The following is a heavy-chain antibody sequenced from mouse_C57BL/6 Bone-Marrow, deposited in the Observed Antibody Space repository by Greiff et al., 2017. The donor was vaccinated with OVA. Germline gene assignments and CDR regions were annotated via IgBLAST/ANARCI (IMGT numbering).Heavy chain of an antibody. J-gene: IGHJ3*01. CDR1: GFTFSNYW. CDR3: TEDYSNYSFAY. CDR2: IRLKSDNYAT. V-gene: IGHV6-3*01. D-gene: IGHD2-5*01. Sequence: EVKVEESGGGLVQPGGSMKLSCVASGFTFSNYWMNWVRQSPEKGLEWVAQIRLKSDNYATHYAESVKGRFTISRDDSKSSVYLQMNNLRAEDTGIYYCTEDYSNYSFAYWGQGTLVTVSA.